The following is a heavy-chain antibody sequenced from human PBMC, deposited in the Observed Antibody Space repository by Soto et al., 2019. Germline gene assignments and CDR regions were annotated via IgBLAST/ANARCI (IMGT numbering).Heavy chain of an antibody. CDR1: GYTFTSYG. CDR2: ISAYNGNT. J-gene: IGHJ6*02. Sequence: ASVKVSCKASGYTFTSYGISWVRQAPGQGLEWMGWISAYNGNTNYAQKLQGRVTMTTDTSTSTAYMELRSLRSDDTAVYYCARDPKSSGWDTYYYGMDVWGQGTTVTVSS. CDR3: ARDPKSSGWDTYYYGMDV. V-gene: IGHV1-18*01. D-gene: IGHD6-19*01.